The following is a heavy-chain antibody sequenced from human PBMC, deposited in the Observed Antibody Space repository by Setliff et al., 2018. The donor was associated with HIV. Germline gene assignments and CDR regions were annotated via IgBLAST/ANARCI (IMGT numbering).Heavy chain of an antibody. CDR3: ASYRKAERWLQLGGNFDY. J-gene: IGHJ4*02. Sequence: SETLSLTCSVYGTSFSDHYWSWVRQTPGKGLEWIGYIYASGSTNYNPSLKSRVTISIDTSKNQFSLRLRSVTAADTALYYCASYRKAERWLQLGGNFDYWGQGTLVTVSS. V-gene: IGHV4-4*09. CDR1: GTSFSDHY. D-gene: IGHD5-12*01. CDR2: IYASGST.